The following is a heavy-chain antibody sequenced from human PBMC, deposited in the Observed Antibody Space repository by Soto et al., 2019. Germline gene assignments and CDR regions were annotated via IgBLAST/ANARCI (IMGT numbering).Heavy chain of an antibody. D-gene: IGHD3-16*02. J-gene: IGHJ4*02. CDR3: ADGGEWSFNFEY. V-gene: IGHV3-23*01. Sequence: PGGSLRLSCAASGFTFSSYAMSWVRQAPGKGLEWVSGISASGRNTYYPDSVKGRFTASRGDSKNTLYLQMNNLRAEDTAVYYCADGGEWSFNFEYWGLGTLVTVSS. CDR2: ISASGRNT. CDR1: GFTFSSYA.